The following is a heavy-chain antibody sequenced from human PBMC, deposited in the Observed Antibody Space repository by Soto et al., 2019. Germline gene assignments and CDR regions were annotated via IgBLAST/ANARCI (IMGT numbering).Heavy chain of an antibody. CDR1: WVTIIDYC. CDR2: ISDSGNI. J-gene: IGHJ4*02. Sequence: SEPLCVRQSAAWVTIIDYCCTRIPQHTRKGLEWIGYISDSGNIIYNPSLKREVTRAGDTSKNQFSLKLSSVTAADTAVYYCVGGLIPYYYGVPYYFHFWGQGALVTVSP. D-gene: IGHD3-10*01. CDR3: VGGLIPYYYGVPYYFHF. V-gene: IGHV4-59*01.